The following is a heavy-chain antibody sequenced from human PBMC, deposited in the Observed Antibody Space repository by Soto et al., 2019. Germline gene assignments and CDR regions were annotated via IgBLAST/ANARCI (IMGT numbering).Heavy chain of an antibody. CDR1: GYTFTSYG. CDR2: ISAYNGNT. J-gene: IGHJ3*02. V-gene: IGHV1-18*01. CDR3: ARVAVVSIADAFDI. Sequence: QVQLVQSGAEVKKPGASVKVSCKASGYTFTSYGISWVRQAPGQGLEWMGWISAYNGNTNYAQKRQGRVTMTTDTXXSTAYMELRSLRSDATALYYWARVAVVSIADAFDIWGQGTMVTVSS. D-gene: IGHD6-19*01.